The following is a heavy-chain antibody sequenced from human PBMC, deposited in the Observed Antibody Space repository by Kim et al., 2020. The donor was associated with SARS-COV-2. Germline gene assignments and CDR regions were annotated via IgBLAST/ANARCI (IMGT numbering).Heavy chain of an antibody. CDR2: ISYSGST. J-gene: IGHJ6*03. D-gene: IGHD3-16*02. V-gene: IGHV4-59*01. CDR1: GGSISTYY. CDR3: ARRYMVSYMDV. Sequence: SETLSLTCAVSGGSISTYYWSWIRQPPGKGLEWLGYISYSGSTNYNSSLKGRVTISVDTSKNHFSLKLTSVTAADTAVYYCARRYMVSYMDVWGKGTTVTVS.